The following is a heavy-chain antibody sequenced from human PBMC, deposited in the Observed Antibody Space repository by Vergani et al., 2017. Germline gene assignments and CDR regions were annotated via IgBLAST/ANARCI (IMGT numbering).Heavy chain of an antibody. V-gene: IGHV3-21*04. J-gene: IGHJ6*03. CDR3: AKIGGYYYYMDV. CDR1: GFTFSSYS. CDR2: ISSSSSYI. Sequence: EVQLVESGGGLVQPGGSLRLSCAASGFTFSSYSMNWVRQAPGKGLEWVSSISSSSSYIYYADSVKGRFTISRDNSKNTLYLQMNSLRAEDTAVYYCAKIGGYYYYMDVWGKGTTVTVSS.